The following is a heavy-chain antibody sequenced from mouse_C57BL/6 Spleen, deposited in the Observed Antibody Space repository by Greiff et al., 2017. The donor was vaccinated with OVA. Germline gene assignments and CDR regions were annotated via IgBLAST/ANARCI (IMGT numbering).Heavy chain of an antibody. J-gene: IGHJ4*01. CDR2: INYDGSST. Sequence: EVKLEESEGGLVQPGSSMKLSCTASGFTFSDYYMAWVRQVPEKGLEWVANINYDGSSTYYLDTLKSRFIISRDNAKNILYLQMSSLKSEDTAAYYCARDVWDVGAMDYWGQGTSVTVSS. V-gene: IGHV5-16*01. CDR1: GFTFSDYY. CDR3: ARDVWDVGAMDY. D-gene: IGHD4-1*01.